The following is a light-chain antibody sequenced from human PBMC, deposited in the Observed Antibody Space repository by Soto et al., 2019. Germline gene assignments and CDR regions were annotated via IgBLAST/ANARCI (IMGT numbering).Light chain of an antibody. Sequence: DVQMTQSPSSLSASVGDRVTITCRASQFISTYLNWYQQKPGKAPKLLIYAASSLQTGVPSRFSGSASGTDFTLTISSLQLEDSATYFCEQSYTSPFSFGGGTKVEIK. CDR1: QFISTY. CDR2: AAS. J-gene: IGKJ4*01. V-gene: IGKV1-39*01. CDR3: EQSYTSPFS.